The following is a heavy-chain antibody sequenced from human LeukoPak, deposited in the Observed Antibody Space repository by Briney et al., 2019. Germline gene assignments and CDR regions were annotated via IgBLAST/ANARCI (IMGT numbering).Heavy chain of an antibody. D-gene: IGHD4-23*01. CDR3: AKALTYGGKKVDY. CDR1: GFTFSSYS. CDR2: ISGSGGST. V-gene: IGHV3-23*01. Sequence: PGGSLRLSCAVSGFTFSSYSMNWVRQAPGKGLEWVSAISGSGGSTSYADSVKGRFTISRDNSKNTLYLQMNSLRAEDTAVYYCAKALTYGGKKVDYWGQGTLVTVSS. J-gene: IGHJ4*02.